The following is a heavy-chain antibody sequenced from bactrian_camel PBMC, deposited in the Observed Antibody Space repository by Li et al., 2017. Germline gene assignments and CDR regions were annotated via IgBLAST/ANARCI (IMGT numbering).Heavy chain of an antibody. Sequence: HVQLVESGGDSVQAGGSLKLSCVASGVTYNIYCMGWFRQPPGKEREGVAIIDSDGSTGYEDPVKGRFTISRDNAKNTIYLQMNNLKPEDTAVYYCAAEVFPCRSYSDYAEHWGQGTQVTVS. CDR1: GVTYNIYC. D-gene: IGHD4*01. J-gene: IGHJ4*01. V-gene: IGHV3S53*01. CDR2: IDSDGST. CDR3: AAEVFPCRSYSDYAEH.